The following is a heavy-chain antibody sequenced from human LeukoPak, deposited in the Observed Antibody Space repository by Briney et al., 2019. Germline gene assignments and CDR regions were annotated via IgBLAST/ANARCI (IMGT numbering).Heavy chain of an antibody. J-gene: IGHJ4*02. CDR3: ARPALGLVRNFDY. CDR1: GFTFSSYA. D-gene: IGHD6-19*01. V-gene: IGHV3-23*01. CDR2: ISGSGGST. Sequence: GGSLRLSCAASGFTFSSYAMSWVRQAPGKGLEWVSAISGSGGSTYYADSVKGRFTISRDNSKNTLYLQMNSLRAEDTAIYYCARPALGLVRNFDYWGQGTLVTVSS.